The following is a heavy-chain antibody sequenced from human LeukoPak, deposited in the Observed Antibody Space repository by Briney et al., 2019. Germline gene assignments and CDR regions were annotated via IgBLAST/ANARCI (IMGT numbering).Heavy chain of an antibody. CDR2: INPNSGGT. D-gene: IGHD4-17*01. J-gene: IGHJ4*02. Sequence: ASVKVSCKASGYTFTGYYMHWVRQAPGQGLEWMGWINPNSGGTNYAQKFQGRVTMTRDTSISTAYMELSRLRSDDTAVYYCARVGKTTVTILYYFDYWGQGTLVTVSS. CDR1: GYTFTGYY. CDR3: ARVGKTTVTILYYFDY. V-gene: IGHV1-2*02.